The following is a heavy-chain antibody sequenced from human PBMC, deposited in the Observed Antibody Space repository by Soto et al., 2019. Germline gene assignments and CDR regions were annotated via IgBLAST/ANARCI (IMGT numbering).Heavy chain of an antibody. CDR2: ISGSGGST. CDR3: AKDPRSSWPRYYFDY. CDR1: GFTFSSYA. J-gene: IGHJ4*02. D-gene: IGHD6-13*01. V-gene: IGHV3-23*01. Sequence: GALRLSCAASGFTFSSYAMSWVRQAPGKGLEWVSAISGSGGSTYYADSVKGRFTISRDNSKNTLYLQMNSLRAEDTAVYYCAKDPRSSWPRYYFDYWGQGTLVTVSS.